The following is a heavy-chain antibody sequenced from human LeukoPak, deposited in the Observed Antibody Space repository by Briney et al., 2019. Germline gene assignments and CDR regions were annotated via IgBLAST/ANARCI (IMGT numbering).Heavy chain of an antibody. CDR3: AKDGGLWVSAHWGDS. Sequence: GGSLRLSCAASGFTFSSYTMSWVRQAPGKGLEWVSTITTSDGNIYYADSVKGRFTVSRDNSKNTLFLQMNSLRAEDTAVYYCAKDGGLWVSAHWGDSWGRGILVTVSS. CDR2: ITTSDGNI. V-gene: IGHV3-23*01. D-gene: IGHD7-27*01. J-gene: IGHJ4*02. CDR1: GFTFSSYT.